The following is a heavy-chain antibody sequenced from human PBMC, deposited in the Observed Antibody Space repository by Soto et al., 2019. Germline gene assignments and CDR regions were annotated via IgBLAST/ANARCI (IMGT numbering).Heavy chain of an antibody. Sequence: PSETLSLTCIVSGGSISSSYWSWIRRPPGEGLEWIGYIYSSGSTNYNPSLKSRVIMSLDTSKNQFSLRLRSVTAADTAVYYCARAALLVSVPNWFDPGGEGTLVTFSS. CDR3: ARAALLVSVPNWFDP. CDR2: IYSSGST. V-gene: IGHV4-59*01. J-gene: IGHJ5*02. D-gene: IGHD2-2*01. CDR1: GGSISSSY.